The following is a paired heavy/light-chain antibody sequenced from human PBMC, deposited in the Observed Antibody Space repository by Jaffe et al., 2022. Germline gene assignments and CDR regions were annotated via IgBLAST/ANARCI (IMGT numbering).Heavy chain of an antibody. Sequence: QVQLVQSGAEVKKPGASVKVSCKASGYTFTSYAMHWVRQAPGQRLEWMGWINAGNGNTKYSQKFQGRVTITRDTSASTAYMELSSLRSEDTAVYYCARDPQGGGYCSSTSCYAGGFDPWGQGTLVTVSS. D-gene: IGHD2-2*01. CDR1: GYTFTSYA. CDR2: INAGNGNT. CDR3: ARDPQGGGYCSSTSCYAGGFDP. V-gene: IGHV1-3*01. J-gene: IGHJ5*02.
Light chain of an antibody. J-gene: IGLJ3*02. CDR1: SLRSYY. CDR2: GKN. CDR3: NSRDSSGNHLDWV. Sequence: SSELTQDPAVSVALGQTVRITCQGDSLRSYYASWYQQKPGQAPVLVIYGKNNRPSGIPDRFSGSSSGNTASLTITGAQAEDEADYYCNSRDSSGNHLDWVFGGGTKLTVL. V-gene: IGLV3-19*01.